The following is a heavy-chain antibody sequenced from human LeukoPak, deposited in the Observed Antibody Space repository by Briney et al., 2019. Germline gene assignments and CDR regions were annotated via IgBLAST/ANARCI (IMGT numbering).Heavy chain of an antibody. J-gene: IGHJ4*02. CDR1: GYSFTSHW. CDR2: VNPDDSDT. CDR3: ARLRWPRGGRSSFDY. Sequence: GESLKISCKGSGYSFTSHWIGWVRQMPGKGLEWMGIVNPDDSDTIYSPSFQGQVTISADESITTAYLQWSSLRASDTAMYYCARLRWPRGGRSSFDYWGQGALVTVSS. V-gene: IGHV5-51*01. D-gene: IGHD3-10*01.